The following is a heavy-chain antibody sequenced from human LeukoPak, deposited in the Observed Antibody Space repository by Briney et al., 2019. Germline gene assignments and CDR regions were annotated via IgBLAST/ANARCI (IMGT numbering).Heavy chain of an antibody. CDR3: ARSIHSTSWYLDYYYGMDV. CDR1: GFTFSSYW. CDR2: IKQDGSEK. V-gene: IGHV3-7*01. J-gene: IGHJ6*02. D-gene: IGHD6-13*01. Sequence: GGSLTLSCAASGFTFSSYWMSWVRQAPGKGLEWVANIKQDGSEKYYVDSVKGRFTISRDNSKNTLYLQMNSLRAEDTAVYYCARSIHSTSWYLDYYYGMDVWGQGTTVTVSS.